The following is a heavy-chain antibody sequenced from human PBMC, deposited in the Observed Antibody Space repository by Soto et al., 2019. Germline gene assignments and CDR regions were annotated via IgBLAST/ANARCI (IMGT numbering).Heavy chain of an antibody. CDR3: ARDRAYYDFWSGYYSYYYYGMDV. CDR1: GGSFSGYY. J-gene: IGHJ6*02. Sequence: SETLSLTCAVYGGSFSGYYWSWIRQPPGKGLEWIGEINHSGSTNYNPSLKSRVTISVDTSKNQFSLKLSSVTAADTAVYYCARDRAYYDFWSGYYSYYYYGMDVWAQGTTVT. D-gene: IGHD3-3*01. CDR2: INHSGST. V-gene: IGHV4-34*01.